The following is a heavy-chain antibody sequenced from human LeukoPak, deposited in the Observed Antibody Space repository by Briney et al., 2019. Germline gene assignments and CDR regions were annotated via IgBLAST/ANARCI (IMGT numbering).Heavy chain of an antibody. V-gene: IGHV3-15*01. Sequence: GGSLRLSCAVSGLSFRDAWLCWVRQAPGKGLEWIGRTICGNGPADYAAPVKGRFTISRDYSKDAMYLHMNSLKTEDTAVYYCTWMATVVTVDIWGQGTLVTVSS. D-gene: IGHD4-23*01. J-gene: IGHJ4*02. CDR2: TICGNGPA. CDR1: GLSFRDAW. CDR3: TWMATVVTVDI.